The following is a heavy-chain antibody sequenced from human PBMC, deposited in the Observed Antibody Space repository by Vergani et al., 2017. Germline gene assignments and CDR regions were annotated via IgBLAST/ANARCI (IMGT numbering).Heavy chain of an antibody. CDR2: ISYDGTQK. Sequence: QVHLVESGGGVVQPGRSLRLSCVVSGFTSSYYGMHWVRQAPGKGLEWVAVISYDGTQKYYADSVKGRFTISRGNSKSTLYMQMNSLRTEDTAVYYCATKSCGTPGCQIEYFREWGQGTLVTVSS. CDR3: ATKSCGTPGCQIEYFRE. D-gene: IGHD1-1*01. V-gene: IGHV3-30*03. J-gene: IGHJ1*01. CDR1: GFTSSYYG.